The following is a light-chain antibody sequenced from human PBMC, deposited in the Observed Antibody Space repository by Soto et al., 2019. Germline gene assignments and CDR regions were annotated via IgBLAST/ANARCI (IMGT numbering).Light chain of an antibody. Sequence: EIVLTQSPGTLSLSPGERATLSCRASQSVITSYLAWYQQKPGQAPRLLIYDTSSRATGIPDRFSGFGSGTHFTLSISRLEPDDFAVYYCQHDGTSRTFGQGTTVEIK. V-gene: IGKV3-20*01. CDR2: DTS. J-gene: IGKJ1*01. CDR3: QHDGTSRT. CDR1: QSVITSY.